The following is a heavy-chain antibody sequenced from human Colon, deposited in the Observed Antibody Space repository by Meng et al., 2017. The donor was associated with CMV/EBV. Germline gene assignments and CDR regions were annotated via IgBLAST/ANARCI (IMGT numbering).Heavy chain of an antibody. CDR1: GFTFNSYS. CDR3: ARERQGSRQTFDY. V-gene: IGHV3-30-3*01. J-gene: IGHJ4*02. CDR2: ISSDGSIK. Sequence: GESGGGVVQPGRSLRLSCAASGFTFNSYSIHWVRQAPGKGLEWVAVISSDGSIKYYTDSVKGRFTISRDNSKNTLYLQMNSLRTEDTSVYYCARERQGSRQTFDYWGQGTLVTVSS.